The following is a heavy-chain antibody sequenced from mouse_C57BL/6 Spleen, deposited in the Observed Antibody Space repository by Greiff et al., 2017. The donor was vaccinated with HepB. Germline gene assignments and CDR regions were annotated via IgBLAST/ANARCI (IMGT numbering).Heavy chain of an antibody. Sequence: QVQLQQSGPELVKPGASVKISCKASGYAFSSSWMNWVKQRPGKGLEWIGRIYPGDGDTNYNGKFKGKATLTADKSSSTAYMQLSSLTSEDSAVYFCARSGWDEAYWGQGTLVTVSA. CDR2: IYPGDGDT. D-gene: IGHD3-2*02. J-gene: IGHJ3*01. CDR3: ARSGWDEAY. V-gene: IGHV1-82*01. CDR1: GYAFSSSW.